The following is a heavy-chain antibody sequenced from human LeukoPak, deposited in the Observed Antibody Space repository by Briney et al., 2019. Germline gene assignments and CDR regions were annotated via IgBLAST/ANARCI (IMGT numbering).Heavy chain of an antibody. V-gene: IGHV3-48*01. Sequence: GGSLRLSCAASGFTFSSYSMNWVRQAPEKGLEWVSYISSSSSTIYYADSVKGRFTISRDNAKNSLYLQMNSLRAEDTAVYYCASLYDSSGYQRDYWGQGTLVTVSS. CDR3: ASLYDSSGYQRDY. J-gene: IGHJ4*02. D-gene: IGHD3-22*01. CDR2: ISSSSSTI. CDR1: GFTFSSYS.